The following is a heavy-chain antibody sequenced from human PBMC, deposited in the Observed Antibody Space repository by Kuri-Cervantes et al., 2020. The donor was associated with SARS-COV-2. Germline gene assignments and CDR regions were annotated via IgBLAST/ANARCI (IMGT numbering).Heavy chain of an antibody. CDR2: INSDGSST. CDR1: GFTFSSYG. CDR3: ARAPAAIIDGLTADAFDI. Sequence: GGSLRLSCAASGFTFSSYGMHWVRQAPGKGLVWVSRINSDGSSTSYADSVKGRFTISRDNAKNTLYLQMNSLRAEDTAVYYCARAPAAIIDGLTADAFDIWGQGTMVTVSS. V-gene: IGHV3-74*01. D-gene: IGHD2-2*02. J-gene: IGHJ3*02.